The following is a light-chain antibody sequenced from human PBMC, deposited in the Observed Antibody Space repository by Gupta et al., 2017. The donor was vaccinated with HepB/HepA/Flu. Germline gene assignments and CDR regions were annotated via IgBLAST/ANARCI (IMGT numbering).Light chain of an antibody. CDR2: TAS. Sequence: DVQMTQSPSTLPASVAGSVTITCRASQNIYYWLAWYQQRPGKAPNLLVHTASVLESGVPGRISGSGFGTDFTLTINHLQPDYSATYYCQRYGHFRSFGQGTRLEMK. V-gene: IGKV1-5*03. J-gene: IGKJ2*04. CDR3: QRYGHFRS. CDR1: QNIYYW.